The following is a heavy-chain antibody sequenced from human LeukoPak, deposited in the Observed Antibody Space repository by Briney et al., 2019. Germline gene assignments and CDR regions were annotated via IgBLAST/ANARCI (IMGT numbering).Heavy chain of an antibody. CDR2: IYYRGST. D-gene: IGHD3-10*01. CDR1: GGSISSSSYY. Sequence: KSSETLSLTCTVSGGSISSSSYYWGWIRQPPGKGLEWIGSIYYRGSTYYNPSLRSRVTISVDTSKKQFSLKLTSVTAADTAVYYCARDRYGSGSLYYYYYYMDVWGKGTTVTVSS. CDR3: ARDRYGSGSLYYYYYYMDV. V-gene: IGHV4-39*07. J-gene: IGHJ6*03.